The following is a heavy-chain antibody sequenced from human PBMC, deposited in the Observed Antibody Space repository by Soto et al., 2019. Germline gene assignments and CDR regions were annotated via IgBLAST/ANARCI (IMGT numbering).Heavy chain of an antibody. CDR2: IFYRGNT. CDR3: TRHAIIPKLQYGMDV. Sequence: SETLSLTCTVSGGSISGCYWSWIRQPPGKGLEWIGYIFYRGNTLYNPSLQSRVTISVDASKNQFSLRLSSVTAADTAVYYCTRHAIIPKLQYGMDVWGQGASVTAS. CDR1: GGSISGCY. J-gene: IGHJ6*02. D-gene: IGHD2-15*01. V-gene: IGHV4-59*01.